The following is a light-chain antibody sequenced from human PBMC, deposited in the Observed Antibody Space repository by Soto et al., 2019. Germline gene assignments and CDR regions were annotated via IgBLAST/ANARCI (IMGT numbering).Light chain of an antibody. CDR1: QNIGNN. V-gene: IGKV3-15*01. CDR2: GAS. Sequence: VMTQSPATLSASPGERVILSCRASQNIGNNLAWYQQKPGQAPRLLMYGASSRASDTPARFSGSGSATDFTLTISSLQSEDVATYYCQKYNSAPWTFGQGTKVEIE. CDR3: QKYNSAPWT. J-gene: IGKJ1*01.